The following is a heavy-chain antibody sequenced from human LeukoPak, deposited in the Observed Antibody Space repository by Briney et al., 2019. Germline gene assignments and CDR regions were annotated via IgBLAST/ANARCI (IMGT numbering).Heavy chain of an antibody. V-gene: IGHV1-2*02. CDR2: INPNSGGT. CDR1: GYTFTTYG. J-gene: IGHJ4*02. Sequence: ASVKVSRKASGYTFTTYGITWVRQAPGQGLEWMGWINPNSGGTNYAQKFQGRVTLTRDTSISTAYMELSRLRSDDTAVYYCARDRGLAAGYYFDYWGQGTLVTVSS. CDR3: ARDRGLAAGYYFDY. D-gene: IGHD6-13*01.